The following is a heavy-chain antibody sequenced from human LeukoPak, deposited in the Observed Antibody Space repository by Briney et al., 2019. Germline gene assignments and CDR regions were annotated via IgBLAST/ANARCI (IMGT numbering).Heavy chain of an antibody. V-gene: IGHV1-2*02. Sequence: ASVKVSCKASGYTFTGYYMHWVRQAPGQGLEWMGWINPNSGDTNYAQKFQGRVTMTRDTSISTAYMELSRLRSDDTAVYYCARFGTGRDQLFFKHWFDPWGEGTLVTVSS. CDR3: ARFGTGRDQLFFKHWFDP. CDR1: GYTFTGYY. D-gene: IGHD2-2*01. J-gene: IGHJ5*02. CDR2: INPNSGDT.